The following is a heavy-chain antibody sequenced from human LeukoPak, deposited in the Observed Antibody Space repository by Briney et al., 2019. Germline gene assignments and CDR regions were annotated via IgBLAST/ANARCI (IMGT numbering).Heavy chain of an antibody. V-gene: IGHV4-59*12. Sequence: PSETLSLTCTVSGGSISSYYWSWIRQPPGKGLEWIGYIYYSGAINYNPFLKSRVTISVDASKNQFSLKLSSVTAADTAVYYCAREAGQITFGGVIAPWGQGTLVTVSS. CDR2: IYYSGAI. J-gene: IGHJ5*02. D-gene: IGHD3-16*01. CDR1: GGSISSYY. CDR3: AREAGQITFGGVIAP.